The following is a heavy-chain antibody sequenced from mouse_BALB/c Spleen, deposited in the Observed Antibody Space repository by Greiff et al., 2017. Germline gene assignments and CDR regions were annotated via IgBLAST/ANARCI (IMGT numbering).Heavy chain of an antibody. D-gene: IGHD2-4*01. CDR3: AREDYPLYYAMDY. V-gene: IGHV5-17*02. Sequence: EVMLVESGGGLVQPGGSRKLSCAASGFTFSSFGMHWVRQAPEKGLEWVAYISSGSSTIYYADTVKGRFTISRDNPKNTLFLQMTSLRSEDTAMYYCAREDYPLYYAMDYWGQGTSVTVSA. CDR1: GFTFSSFG. J-gene: IGHJ4*01. CDR2: ISSGSSTI.